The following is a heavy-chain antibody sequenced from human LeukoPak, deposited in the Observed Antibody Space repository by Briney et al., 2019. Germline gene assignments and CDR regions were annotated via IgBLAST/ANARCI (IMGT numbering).Heavy chain of an antibody. V-gene: IGHV1-46*01. CDR3: ARDPSYDSSGYYLFDY. D-gene: IGHD3-22*01. Sequence: ASVKVSCKASGYTFTSYYMHWVRQAPGQGLEWMGIINPSGGSTSYAQKFQGRVTMTRDTSTSTVYMELSSLRSEDTAVYYCARDPSYDSSGYYLFDYWGQGTLVNVSS. J-gene: IGHJ4*02. CDR2: INPSGGST. CDR1: GYTFTSYY.